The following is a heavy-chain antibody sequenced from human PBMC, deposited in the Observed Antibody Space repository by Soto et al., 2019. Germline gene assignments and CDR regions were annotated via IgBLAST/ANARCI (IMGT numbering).Heavy chain of an antibody. J-gene: IGHJ3*02. V-gene: IGHV1-2*04. Sequence: ASVKVSCKASGYTFTGYYMHWVRQAPGQGLEWMGWINPNSGGTNYAQKFQGWVTMTRDTSISTAYMELSRLRSDDTAVYHCARGGYSYGRNDAFYIWGQGTMVTVSS. CDR2: INPNSGGT. CDR3: ARGGYSYGRNDAFYI. CDR1: GYTFTGYY. D-gene: IGHD5-18*01.